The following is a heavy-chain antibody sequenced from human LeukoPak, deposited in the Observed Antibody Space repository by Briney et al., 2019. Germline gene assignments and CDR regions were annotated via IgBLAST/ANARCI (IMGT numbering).Heavy chain of an antibody. V-gene: IGHV4-39*07. J-gene: IGHJ5*02. CDR3: ASTCSGGSCYLRNWFDP. CDR2: IYYSGST. D-gene: IGHD2-15*01. Sequence: SETLSLTCTVSGGSISSSSYYWGWIRQPPGKGLEWIGSIYYSGSTYYNPSLKSRVTISVDTSKNQFSLKLSSVTAEDTAVYYCASTCSGGSCYLRNWFDPWGQGTLVTVSS. CDR1: GGSISSSSYY.